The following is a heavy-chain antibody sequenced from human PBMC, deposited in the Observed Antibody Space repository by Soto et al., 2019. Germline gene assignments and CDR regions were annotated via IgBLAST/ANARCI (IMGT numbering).Heavy chain of an antibody. J-gene: IGHJ4*02. D-gene: IGHD3-9*01. CDR2: ISAYNGNT. CDR3: ARDNYDILTGYSYYFDY. CDR1: GYTFTSYG. V-gene: IGHV1-18*01. Sequence: ASLKVSCKASGYTFTSYGISWVRQAPGQGFEWMGWISAYNGNTNYAQKLQGRVTMTTDTSTSTAYMELRSLRSDDTAVYFCARDNYDILTGYSYYFDYWGQGTLVTVSS.